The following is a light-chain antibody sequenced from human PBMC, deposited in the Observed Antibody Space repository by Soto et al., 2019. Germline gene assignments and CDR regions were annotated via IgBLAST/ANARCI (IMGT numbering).Light chain of an antibody. Sequence: DIQMTQSPSTLSASVGDRVTITCRASQSISSWLAWYQQKPGKAPKLLIYKASSLESGVPSRFSRSVSGTDFTLTISSLHPDDVAIYYCQQYNSYAITFGQGTRLEIK. CDR3: QQYNSYAIT. CDR2: KAS. V-gene: IGKV1-5*03. J-gene: IGKJ5*01. CDR1: QSISSW.